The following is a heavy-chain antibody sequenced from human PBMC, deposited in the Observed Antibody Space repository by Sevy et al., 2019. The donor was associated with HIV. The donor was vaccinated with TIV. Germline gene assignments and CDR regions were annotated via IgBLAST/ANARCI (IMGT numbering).Heavy chain of an antibody. Sequence: GGSLRLSCAASGFTFSSYAMHWVRQAPGKGLEWVAVIAYDGSNKYYADSVKGRFTICRDNSKNTLYLQMNSLRAEDTAGYYWARDNSGYFDYWGQGTLVTVSS. V-gene: IGHV3-30-3*01. CDR1: GFTFSSYA. CDR3: ARDNSGYFDY. CDR2: IAYDGSNK. J-gene: IGHJ4*02.